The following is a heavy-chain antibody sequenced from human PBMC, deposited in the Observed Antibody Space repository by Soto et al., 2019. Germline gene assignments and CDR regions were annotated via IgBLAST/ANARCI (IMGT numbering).Heavy chain of an antibody. J-gene: IGHJ4*02. CDR1: GGSISSSSYY. CDR2: IYYSGST. V-gene: IGHV4-39*01. D-gene: IGHD5-18*01. Sequence: QLQLQESGPGLVKPSETLSLTCTVSGGSISSSSYYWGWIRQPPGKGLEWIGSIYYSGSTYYNPSLKSRVTISVDTSKNQFSLKLSSVTAADTAVYYCARPRGYSYGYFDYWGQGTLVTVSS. CDR3: ARPRGYSYGYFDY.